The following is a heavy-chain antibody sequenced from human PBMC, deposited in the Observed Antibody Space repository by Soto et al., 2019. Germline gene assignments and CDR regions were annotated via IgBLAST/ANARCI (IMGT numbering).Heavy chain of an antibody. CDR2: IDPKSGDT. Sequence: ASVKVSCKASEYSFTGHYLHWVRQAPGQGLEWMGWIDPKSGDTKYAPKFRDRVTMTSDTSINTAYMDLINLRYDDTAVYYCARDYGTSGYDYFDPWGQGTQVTVSS. D-gene: IGHD3-22*01. CDR3: ARDYGTSGYDYFDP. V-gene: IGHV1-2*02. CDR1: EYSFTGHY. J-gene: IGHJ5*02.